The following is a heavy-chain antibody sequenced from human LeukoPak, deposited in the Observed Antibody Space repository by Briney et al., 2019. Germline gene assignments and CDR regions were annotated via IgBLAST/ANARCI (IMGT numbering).Heavy chain of an antibody. CDR1: GFTFSNYE. D-gene: IGHD6-13*01. V-gene: IGHV3-48*03. J-gene: IGHJ4*02. CDR2: ISSSSGVTI. Sequence: GGSLRLSCAASGFTFSNYEMNWVRQAPGKGLEWVSYISSSSGVTIYYADSVKGRFTISRDNSKKTLYLQMDGLRVEDSAIYYCAKDDSSSWYGSFDYWGQGTLVTVSS. CDR3: AKDDSSSWYGSFDY.